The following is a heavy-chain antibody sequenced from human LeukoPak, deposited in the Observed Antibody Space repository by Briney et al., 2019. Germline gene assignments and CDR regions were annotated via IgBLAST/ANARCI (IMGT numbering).Heavy chain of an antibody. V-gene: IGHV3-30*02. CDR3: AKYRHGAYGSFFDY. CDR2: IRYDGGDE. Sequence: PGGSLRLSCAASGFTFSDYGMHWVRQAPGKGLEWVAFIRYDGGDEKYAGSVKGRFTVSRDNSKNTLYLQMNSLRVEDTAVYYCAKYRHGAYGSFFDYWGQGTLVTVSS. CDR1: GFTFSDYG. D-gene: IGHD4-17*01. J-gene: IGHJ4*02.